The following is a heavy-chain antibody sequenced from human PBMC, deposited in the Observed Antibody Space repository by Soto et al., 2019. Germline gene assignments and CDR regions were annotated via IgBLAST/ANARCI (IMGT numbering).Heavy chain of an antibody. CDR1: GDSISSYY. Sequence: SETLSLTCTVYGDSISSYYWSWIRQPPGKGLERIGYIYYSGSTNYNPSLKSRVTIAIDTSKKQFSLRLNSVTAADTAVYFCARHRRDYCDRTNCFGPPSVWGQGTLVTVS. V-gene: IGHV4-59*08. CDR2: IYYSGST. CDR3: ARHRRDYCDRTNCFGPPSV. D-gene: IGHD2-2*01. J-gene: IGHJ4*02.